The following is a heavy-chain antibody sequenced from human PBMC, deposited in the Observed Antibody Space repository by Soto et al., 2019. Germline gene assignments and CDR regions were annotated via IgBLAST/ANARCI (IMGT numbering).Heavy chain of an antibody. D-gene: IGHD2-8*02. Sequence: QVQLQQWGAGLLKPSETLSLTCAVYGGSFSGYYWTWIRQPPGTGLEWIGEINHSGSTNYNPSLKSRVTISVDTSKNPFSLTLTSLTAADTAVYYCARDKITGLFDYWGQGTLVTVSS. CDR2: INHSGST. V-gene: IGHV4-34*01. CDR1: GGSFSGYY. CDR3: ARDKITGLFDY. J-gene: IGHJ4*02.